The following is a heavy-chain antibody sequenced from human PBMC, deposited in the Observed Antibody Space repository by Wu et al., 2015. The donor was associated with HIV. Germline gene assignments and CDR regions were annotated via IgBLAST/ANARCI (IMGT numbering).Heavy chain of an antibody. CDR3: VRERYGAVSGLSMDV. CDR2: TNPNGGRT. J-gene: IGHJ6*03. Sequence: QVQLEQSGSEVKEPQTSVTMSCKASGYIFSDYYIHWVRQAPGQGLEWVGMTNPNGGRTRFARRLLGRATMSRDTSATTVNMNLRYLKEEDTALYYCVRERYGAVSGLSMDVWGRGTALIVSS. D-gene: IGHD4-17*01. CDR1: GYIFSDYY. V-gene: IGHV1-46*04.